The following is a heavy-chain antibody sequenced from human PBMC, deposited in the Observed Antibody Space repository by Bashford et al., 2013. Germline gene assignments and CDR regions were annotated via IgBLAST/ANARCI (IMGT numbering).Heavy chain of an antibody. CDR1: GYTFTTYG. V-gene: IGHV1-18*01. D-gene: IGHD6-19*01. J-gene: IGHJ3*02. CDR2: ISAYNGNT. Sequence: ASVKVSCKASGYTFTTYGISWVRQAPGQGLEWMGWISAYNGNTQYAQKLQGRVTMTTDTSTSTAYMDLRSLRSDDTAVYYCARPKALGQWLVDDAFDIWGQGTMVTVSS. CDR3: ARPKALGQWLVDDAFDI.